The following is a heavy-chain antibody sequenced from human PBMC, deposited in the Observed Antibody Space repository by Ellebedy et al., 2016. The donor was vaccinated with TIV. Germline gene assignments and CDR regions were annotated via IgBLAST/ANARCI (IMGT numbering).Heavy chain of an antibody. CDR2: ISDSGSMI. Sequence: GGSLRLXCAASGFSSSDYYMSWIRQAPGKGLEWVSYISDSGSMIHYADSVKGRFTISRDNSKNSLYLQMNNLRAEDTAVYYCARTSSGRSFYGMDVWGQGTTVTVSS. J-gene: IGHJ6*02. D-gene: IGHD6-19*01. CDR1: GFSSSDYY. CDR3: ARTSSGRSFYGMDV. V-gene: IGHV3-11*01.